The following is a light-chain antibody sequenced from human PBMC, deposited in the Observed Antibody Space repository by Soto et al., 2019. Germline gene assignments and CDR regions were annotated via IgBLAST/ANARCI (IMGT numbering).Light chain of an antibody. CDR2: DVT. CDR3: TSHTSSHTLV. J-gene: IGLJ1*01. Sequence: QSALTQPASVSGSPGQSITISCTGTSSDVGAYNYVSWYQHHPGKVPKLIIYDVTNRPSGVSDRFSGSKSGNTASLTISGLQAEDEADYYCTSHTSSHTLVFGSGTKLPS. CDR1: SSDVGAYNY. V-gene: IGLV2-14*03.